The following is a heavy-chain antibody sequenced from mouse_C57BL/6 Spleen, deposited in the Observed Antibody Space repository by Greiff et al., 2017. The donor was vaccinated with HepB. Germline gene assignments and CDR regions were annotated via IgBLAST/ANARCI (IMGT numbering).Heavy chain of an antibody. Sequence: EVNVVESGGGLVKPGGSLKLSCAASGFTFSDYGMHWVRQAPEKGLEWVAYISSGSNTIYYADTVKGRFTISRDNAKNTLFLQMTSLRSEDTAMYYCARAYYSNYVYWYFDVWGTGTTVTVSS. CDR1: GFTFSDYG. CDR3: ARAYYSNYVYWYFDV. J-gene: IGHJ1*03. CDR2: ISSGSNTI. D-gene: IGHD2-5*01. V-gene: IGHV5-17*01.